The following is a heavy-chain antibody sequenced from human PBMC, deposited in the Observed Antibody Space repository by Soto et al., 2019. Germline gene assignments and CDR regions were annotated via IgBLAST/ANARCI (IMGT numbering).Heavy chain of an antibody. CDR3: ARQSRVRGVLFFDY. V-gene: IGHV4-39*01. CDR1: GGSISSSSYY. Sequence: SETLSLTCTVSGGSISSSSYYWGWIRQPPGKGLEWIGSIYYSGSTYYNPSLKSRVTISVDTSKNHFSLKLSSVTAADTAVYYCARQSRVRGVLFFDYCGQGTLVTVSS. D-gene: IGHD3-10*01. J-gene: IGHJ4*02. CDR2: IYYSGST.